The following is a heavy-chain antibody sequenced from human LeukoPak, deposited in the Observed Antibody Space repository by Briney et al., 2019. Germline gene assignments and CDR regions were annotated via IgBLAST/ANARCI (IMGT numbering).Heavy chain of an antibody. CDR2: IYRGDST. J-gene: IGHJ6*02. CDR3: ARDPGLPNGMAV. V-gene: IGHV3-66*01. Sequence: GGSLRLSCAASGFTVGSDHMSWVRQAPGKGLEWVSTIYRGDSTYYADSVKGRFTISRDNSKNTLYLQLNSLRAEDTAVYYCARDPGLPNGMAVWGQGTTVTVSS. CDR1: GFTVGSDH.